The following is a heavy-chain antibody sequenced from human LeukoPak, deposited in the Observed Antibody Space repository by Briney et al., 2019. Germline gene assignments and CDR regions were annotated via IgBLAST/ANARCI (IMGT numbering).Heavy chain of an antibody. D-gene: IGHD1-1*01. CDR1: GXSISSYY. CDR3: ARQGTGTHRGLNWFDP. V-gene: IGHV4-59*08. Sequence: PSETLSLTCTVSGXSISSYYGSWIRQPPGKGQEWIGYIYYSGSTNYNPSLKSRVTISVDTSKNQFSLKLSSVTAADTAVYYCARQGTGTHRGLNWFDPWGQGTLVTVSS. CDR2: IYYSGST. J-gene: IGHJ5*02.